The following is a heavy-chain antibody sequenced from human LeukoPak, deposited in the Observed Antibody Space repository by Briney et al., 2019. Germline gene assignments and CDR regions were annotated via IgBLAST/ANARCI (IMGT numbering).Heavy chain of an antibody. CDR1: GGSISSYY. J-gene: IGHJ4*02. Sequence: PSEALSLTCTVSGGSISSYYWSWIRQSAGKGLECIGRIYTGGCTNYNPSIKSRVTMSVDTSKNHFPLKLSYVTAADTAVYYCAIDQGPVEGHFDYWGQGTLVTVST. V-gene: IGHV4-4*07. CDR2: IYTGGCT. CDR3: AIDQGPVEGHFDY. D-gene: IGHD2-2*01.